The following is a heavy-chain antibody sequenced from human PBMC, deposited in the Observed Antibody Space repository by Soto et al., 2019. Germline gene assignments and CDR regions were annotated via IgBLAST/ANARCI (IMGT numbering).Heavy chain of an antibody. D-gene: IGHD3-16*01. CDR2: INHSGST. V-gene: IGHV4-34*01. Sequence: SETLSLTCAVYGGSFSGYYWSWIRQPPGKGLEWIGEINHSGSTNYNPSLKSRVTISVDTSKNQFSLKLSSVTAADTAVYYCARNRRFGGYYYYGMDVWGQGTTVTVSS. CDR1: GGSFSGYY. CDR3: ARNRRFGGYYYYGMDV. J-gene: IGHJ6*02.